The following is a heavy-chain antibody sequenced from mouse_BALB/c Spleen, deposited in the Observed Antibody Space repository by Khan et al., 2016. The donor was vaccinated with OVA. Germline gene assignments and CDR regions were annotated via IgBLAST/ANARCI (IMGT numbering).Heavy chain of an antibody. V-gene: IGHV3-2*02. J-gene: IGHJ2*01. CDR3: ARIYGGDFDY. CDR1: GYSITSDYA. Sequence: EVKLLESGPGLVKPSQSLSLTCTVTGYSITSDYAWNWIRQFPGNKLEWMGYISYSGNTKYNPSLKSRISITRDTSKNQFFLQLNSVPIEDTATYFCARIYGGDFDYWGQGTTLTVSS. CDR2: ISYSGNT. D-gene: IGHD1-1*01.